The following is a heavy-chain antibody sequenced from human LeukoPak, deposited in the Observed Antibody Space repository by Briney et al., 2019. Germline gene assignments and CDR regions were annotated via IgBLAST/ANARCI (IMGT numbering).Heavy chain of an antibody. Sequence: SETLSLTCTVSGGSISSFHWTWIRQPPGKGLEWIGYVYYSGNTNYNPSLRSRVTISIDTSKNQSSLKLSSVTAADTAVYYCARDSSGYQRLDYWGQGTLFTVSS. V-gene: IGHV4-59*01. CDR1: GGSISSFH. CDR2: VYYSGNT. D-gene: IGHD3-22*01. CDR3: ARDSSGYQRLDY. J-gene: IGHJ4*02.